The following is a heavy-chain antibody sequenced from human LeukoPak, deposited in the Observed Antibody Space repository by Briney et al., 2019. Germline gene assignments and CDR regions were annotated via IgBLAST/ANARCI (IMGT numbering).Heavy chain of an antibody. CDR1: GFTFAIHA. V-gene: IGHV3-23*01. CDR2: ISGDGAST. J-gene: IGHJ3*01. Sequence: GGSLRLSCAASGFTFAIHAMTWVPQAPGKGLKWVSGISGDGASTHYAESVKGQFTISRDNSQNTLFLQMNSLRVEDTAIYYCAKDSYVSGRPLHTFDVWGQGTMVTVSS. CDR3: AKDSYVSGRPLHTFDV. D-gene: IGHD3-10*01.